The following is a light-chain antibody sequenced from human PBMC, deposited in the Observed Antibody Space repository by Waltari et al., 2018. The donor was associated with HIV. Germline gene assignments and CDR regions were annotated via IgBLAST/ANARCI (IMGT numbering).Light chain of an antibody. CDR1: SSDVGGYNY. CDR2: EVR. V-gene: IGLV2-14*01. Sequence: QSALTQPASVSGSPGQSITIPCPGTSSDVGGYNYVSWYQQHPGKAPKFMIYEVRNRPSGVSNRFSGSKSGNTASLTISGLQAEDEAYYYCSSYSSSDTHVVFGGGTKLTVL. J-gene: IGLJ2*01. CDR3: SSYSSSDTHVV.